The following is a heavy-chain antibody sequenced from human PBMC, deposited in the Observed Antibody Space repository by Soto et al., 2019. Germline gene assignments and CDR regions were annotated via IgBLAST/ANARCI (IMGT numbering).Heavy chain of an antibody. Sequence: QVQLVESGGGVVQPGRSLRLSCAASGFTFSSYGMHWVRQAPGKGLEWVAVIWYDGSNKYYADSVKGRFTISRDNSKNTLYLQMNSLRAEDTAVYYCARARKSHGARYSGSYYVGVIEAFDIWGQGTMVTVSS. CDR2: IWYDGSNK. J-gene: IGHJ3*02. V-gene: IGHV3-33*01. D-gene: IGHD1-26*01. CDR1: GFTFSSYG. CDR3: ARARKSHGARYSGSYYVGVIEAFDI.